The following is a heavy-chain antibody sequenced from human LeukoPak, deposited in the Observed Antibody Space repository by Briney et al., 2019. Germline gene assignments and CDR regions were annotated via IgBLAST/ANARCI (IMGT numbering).Heavy chain of an antibody. J-gene: IGHJ4*02. D-gene: IGHD3-22*01. CDR1: GHTVIHYW. Sequence: GESLNISCKGSGHTVIHYWIGWVREAPGQCLEWMGLIYPGDSHTRFRPSFPGQVTISADKPINTAYLPWSSLKSPRTHMCYCVRLYYYDNSAAFDFWGQGTLVTVCS. CDR2: IYPGDSHT. V-gene: IGHV5-51*04. CDR3: VRLYYYDNSAAFDF.